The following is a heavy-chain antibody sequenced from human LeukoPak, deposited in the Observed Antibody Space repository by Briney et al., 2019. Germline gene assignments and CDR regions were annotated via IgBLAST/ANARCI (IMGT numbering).Heavy chain of an antibody. V-gene: IGHV3-30*18. Sequence: RGSLRLSCAASGFTFTNYAMHWVRQAPGKGLEWVAVVSYVGSNIFYADSVKGRFTISRDNSKNTLYLQMSSLRAEDTAVYYCAKSWSGDQDYFDSWGQGTLVTVSS. CDR1: GFTFTNYA. CDR2: VSYVGSNI. CDR3: AKSWSGDQDYFDS. D-gene: IGHD4-17*01. J-gene: IGHJ4*02.